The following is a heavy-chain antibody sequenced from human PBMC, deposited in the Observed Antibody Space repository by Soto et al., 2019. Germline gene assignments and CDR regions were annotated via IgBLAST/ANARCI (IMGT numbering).Heavy chain of an antibody. CDR2: INHSGST. CDR1: GGSISSGYY. V-gene: IGHV4-34*01. CDR3: ARGSPRRGSGSYYLQGEVPSDY. Sequence: SETLSLTCTVSGGSISSGYYWSWIRQPPGKGLEWIGEINHSGSTNYNPSLKSRVTISVDTSKNQFSLKLSSVTAADTAVYYCARGSPRRGSGSYYLQGEVPSDYWGQGTLVTVSS. D-gene: IGHD3-10*01. J-gene: IGHJ4*02.